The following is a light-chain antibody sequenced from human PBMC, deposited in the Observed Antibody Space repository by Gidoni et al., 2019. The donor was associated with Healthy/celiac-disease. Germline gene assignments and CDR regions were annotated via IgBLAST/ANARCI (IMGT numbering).Light chain of an antibody. Sequence: IVMTQSPLSLPVTPGEPASISCRSSQSLLHSNGYNYLDWYLQQPGQSPQLLIYLGSNRASGVPDRFSGSGSGTDFTLKISRVEAEDVGVYYCMQALQTPTFGGXTKVQIK. CDR3: MQALQTPT. CDR1: QSLLHSNGYNY. J-gene: IGKJ4*01. V-gene: IGKV2-28*01. CDR2: LGS.